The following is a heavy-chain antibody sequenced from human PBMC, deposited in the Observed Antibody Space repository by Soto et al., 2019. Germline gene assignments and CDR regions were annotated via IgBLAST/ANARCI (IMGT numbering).Heavy chain of an antibody. D-gene: IGHD2-8*02. CDR2: ISVYSGNT. J-gene: IGHJ6*02. CDR3: ARAFLSLVPYYYYGLDV. CDR1: GYTFSSYG. V-gene: IGHV1-18*01. Sequence: QVQLVQSGAEVRDPGASVRVSCKASGYTFSSYGISWVRQAPGQGLEWMGWISVYSGNTNYAQKLQGRVTMTTDTSTSTAYMDLRSLRSDDTAVYYCARAFLSLVPYYYYGLDVWGQGTTVTVSS.